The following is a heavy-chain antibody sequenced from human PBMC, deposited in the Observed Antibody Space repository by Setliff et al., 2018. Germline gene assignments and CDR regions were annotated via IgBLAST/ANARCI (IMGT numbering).Heavy chain of an antibody. CDR2: INTNTGNP. Sequence: ASVKVSCKASVYTFTSYAMNWVRQAPGQGLEWMGWINTNTGNPTYAQGFTGRFVFSSDTSVSTAYLQISSLKAEDTAVYYRASHSRGIGFIRYYYYYMDVWGKGTTVTVSS. D-gene: IGHD3-16*01. CDR1: VYTFTSYA. V-gene: IGHV7-4-1*02. J-gene: IGHJ6*03. CDR3: ASHSRGIGFIRYYYYYMDV.